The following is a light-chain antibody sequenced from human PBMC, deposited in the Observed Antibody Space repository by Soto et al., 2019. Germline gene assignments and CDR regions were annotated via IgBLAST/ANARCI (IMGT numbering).Light chain of an antibody. V-gene: IGLV2-23*02. CDR3: CSYAGSSNFRL. CDR2: EVT. CDR1: SSDVGSYNL. Sequence: QSVLTQPASVSGSPGQSITISCTGTSSDVGSYNLVSWYQQHPGKAPKLMIYEVTKRPSGVSNRFSGSKSGNTASLTISGLQAEDEADYYCCSYAGSSNFRLFGGGTQLTVL. J-gene: IGLJ2*01.